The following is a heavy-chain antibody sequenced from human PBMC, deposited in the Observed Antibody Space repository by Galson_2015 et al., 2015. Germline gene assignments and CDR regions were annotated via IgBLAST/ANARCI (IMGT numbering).Heavy chain of an antibody. D-gene: IGHD1-1*01. Sequence: SVKVSCKASGYIFTSYYMHWVRQAPGQGLEWMGMINPSGSSTIYAQKFQGRVTMTRDTSTSTVYMELSSLRSEDTAVYYCARRNDGWYYFDYWGQGTLVTVSS. CDR2: INPSGSST. CDR3: ARRNDGWYYFDY. V-gene: IGHV1-46*01. J-gene: IGHJ4*02. CDR1: GYIFTSYY.